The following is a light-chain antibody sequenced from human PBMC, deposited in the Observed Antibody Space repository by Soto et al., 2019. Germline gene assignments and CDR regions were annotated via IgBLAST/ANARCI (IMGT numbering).Light chain of an antibody. V-gene: IGLV3-21*02. J-gene: IGLJ3*02. Sequence: SYDLAQPPSVSVAPGQTARITCGGNSIGSKSVHWYQQRPGQAPVLVVYDNSDRPSGIPERFSGSTSGNTATLTISRVEAGDEADYYCQVWDSSSDHWVLGGGTKLTVL. CDR1: SIGSKS. CDR2: DNS. CDR3: QVWDSSSDHWV.